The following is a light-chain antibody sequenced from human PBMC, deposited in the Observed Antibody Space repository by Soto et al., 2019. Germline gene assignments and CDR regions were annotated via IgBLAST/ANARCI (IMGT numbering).Light chain of an antibody. V-gene: IGKV1-33*01. J-gene: IGKJ4*01. CDR3: QQYDNLPLT. CDR1: QDIRNF. CDR2: DAS. Sequence: IQMTQSTSSLSASVGDGVTITCQASQDIRNFVNWYQQKPGKAPSLLIYDASRLQAGVPSRFSGSGSGADFTLTISSLQPEDIGTYYCQQYDNLPLTFGGGTKVDI.